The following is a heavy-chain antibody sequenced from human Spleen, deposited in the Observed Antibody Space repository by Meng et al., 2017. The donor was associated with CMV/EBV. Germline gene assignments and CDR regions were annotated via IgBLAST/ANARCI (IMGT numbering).Heavy chain of an antibody. V-gene: IGHV5-51*01. D-gene: IGHD1-14*01. J-gene: IGHJ3*02. CDR1: GYSFTSYW. CDR2: IFPGDSDT. CDR3: ARGLRKDTIDAFHI. Sequence: GESLKISCKGSGYSFTSYWIGWVRQMPEKGLEWMGIIFPGDSDTRYSPSFEGQVTISADKSISSAYLQWSSLKASDTAMCYCARGLRKDTIDAFHIWGQGTMVTVSS.